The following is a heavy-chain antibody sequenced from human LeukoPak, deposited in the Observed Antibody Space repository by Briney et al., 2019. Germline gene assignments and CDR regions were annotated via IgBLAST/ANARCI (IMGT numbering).Heavy chain of an antibody. D-gene: IGHD6-19*01. V-gene: IGHV4-39*01. CDR1: GASITNTGSS. CDR2: IYYNGNT. J-gene: IGHJ3*01. Sequence: SETLSLTCSVSGASITNTGSSWDWIRQPPGKGLEWIATIYYNGNTFYNPSLKSRVAISIDMSKSQFSLHLSSVSAADTAVYYCARLTTLAGHRGAFDVWAQGQWSPSLQ. CDR3: ARLTTLAGHRGAFDV.